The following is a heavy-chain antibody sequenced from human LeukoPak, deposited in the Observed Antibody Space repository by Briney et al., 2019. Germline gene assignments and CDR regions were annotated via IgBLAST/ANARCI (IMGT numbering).Heavy chain of an antibody. Sequence: GGSLRLSCAASGFTFISYEMNWVRQAPGKGLEWVSYISSSGSTIYYADSVKGRFTISRDNAKNSLYLQMNRLRAEDTAVYYCARALPSKLYYFDYWGQGTLVTVSS. D-gene: IGHD2-2*01. J-gene: IGHJ4*02. CDR3: ARALPSKLYYFDY. V-gene: IGHV3-48*03. CDR1: GFTFISYE. CDR2: ISSSGSTI.